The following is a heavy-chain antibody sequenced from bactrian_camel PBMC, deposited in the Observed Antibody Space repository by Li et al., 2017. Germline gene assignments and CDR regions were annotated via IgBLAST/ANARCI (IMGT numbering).Heavy chain of an antibody. J-gene: IGHJ6*01. D-gene: IGHD3*01. CDR1: GSITSLTC. V-gene: IGHV3S53*01. Sequence: VQLVESGGGSVPAGGSLRLSCTPSGSITSLTCMGWFREGPGKEREMVASKASRGSRAYAESVKGRFTIAQDNAHKTLTLQMDNLTPEDTAMYYCAARGPYCSPSYLYVTLLIGARGPRSPSP. CDR3: AARGPYCSPSYLYVTLL. CDR2: KASRGSR.